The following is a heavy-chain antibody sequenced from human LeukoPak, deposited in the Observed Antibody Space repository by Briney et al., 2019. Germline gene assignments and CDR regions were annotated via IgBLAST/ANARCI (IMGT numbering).Heavy chain of an antibody. D-gene: IGHD4-11*01. V-gene: IGHV7-4-1*02. CDR1: GYTFTTYA. Sequence: ASVKVSCKASGYTFTTYAMNWVRQAPGQGLEWMGWINTNTGNPTYAQGFAGRFVFSLDTSVSTAYLQISSLKAEDTAVYYCARDGNYSPRCWFDPWGQGTLVTVSS. CDR3: ARDGNYSPRCWFDP. J-gene: IGHJ5*02. CDR2: INTNTGNP.